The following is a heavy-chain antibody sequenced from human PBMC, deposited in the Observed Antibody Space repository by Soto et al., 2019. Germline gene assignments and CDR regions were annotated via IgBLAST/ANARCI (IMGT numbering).Heavy chain of an antibody. D-gene: IGHD3-22*01. Sequence: GGSLRLSCAASGFTVSSNYMSWVRQAPGKGLEWVSVIYSGGSTYYADSVKGRFTISRDNSKNTLYLQMNSLRAEDTAVYYCARGYGYVSSAYPPDSFDHCRHATLVSVS. CDR2: IYSGGST. V-gene: IGHV3-53*01. J-gene: IGHJ4*01. CDR1: GFTVSSNY. CDR3: ARGYGYVSSAYPPDSFDH.